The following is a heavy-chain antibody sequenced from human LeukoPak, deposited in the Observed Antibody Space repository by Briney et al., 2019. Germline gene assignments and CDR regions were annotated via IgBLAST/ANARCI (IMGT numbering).Heavy chain of an antibody. V-gene: IGHV3-23*01. J-gene: IGHJ4*02. CDR2: ISGSGGST. CDR1: GFTFSSYA. Sequence: GGSLRLSCAASGFTFSSYAMSWVRQAPGKGLEWVSAISGSGGSTYYADSVKGRFTISRDNSKNTLYLQMNSLGAEDTAVYYCAKDQIQLWFGDRYYFDYWGQGTLVTVSS. D-gene: IGHD5-18*01. CDR3: AKDQIQLWFGDRYYFDY.